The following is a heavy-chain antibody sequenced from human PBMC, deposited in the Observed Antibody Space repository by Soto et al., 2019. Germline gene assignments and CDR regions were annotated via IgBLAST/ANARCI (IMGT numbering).Heavy chain of an antibody. CDR1: GGTSTRYA. V-gene: IGHV1-69*06. CDR3: NRGSEYDFWSGYL. CDR2: IVPMFGTS. J-gene: IGHJ4*02. Sequence: QERLVQSGAEVRKPGSSVKVSCKVTGGTSTRYAINWVRQAPGQGLEWMGGIVPMFGTSKYAQKFQVRVTITADTSKNIAYMELRSLRSEDTAVYYCNRGSEYDFWSGYLWGQGTLVSVSS. D-gene: IGHD3-3*01.